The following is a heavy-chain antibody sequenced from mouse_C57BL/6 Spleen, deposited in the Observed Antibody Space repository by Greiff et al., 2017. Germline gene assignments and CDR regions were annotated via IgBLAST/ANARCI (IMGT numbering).Heavy chain of an antibody. Sequence: QVQLQQPGAELVRPGTSVTLSCKASGYTFTSYWMHWVKQRPGQGLEWIGVIDPSDSYTNYNQKFKGKATLTVDTSSSTAYMQLSSLTSEDSAVYYCARSRTGTYYFDYWGQGTTLTVSS. D-gene: IGHD4-1*01. J-gene: IGHJ2*01. CDR1: GYTFTSYW. CDR2: IDPSDSYT. CDR3: ARSRTGTYYFDY. V-gene: IGHV1-59*01.